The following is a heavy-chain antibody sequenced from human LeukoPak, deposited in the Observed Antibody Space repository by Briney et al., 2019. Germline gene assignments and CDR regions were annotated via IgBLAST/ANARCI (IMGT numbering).Heavy chain of an antibody. J-gene: IGHJ4*02. D-gene: IGHD3-10*01. CDR1: GSTLSSYA. CDR3: AKEGPGITRVRGGNDDY. Sequence: AGSLTLSCAASGSTLSSYAMSWVRQAPGKGLEWVSAISGSGGSTYYADSVKGRFTISRDNSKNTLYLQMSGLGAEETAVYYCAKEGPGITRVRGGNDDYWGQGTLVTVSS. CDR2: ISGSGGST. V-gene: IGHV3-23*01.